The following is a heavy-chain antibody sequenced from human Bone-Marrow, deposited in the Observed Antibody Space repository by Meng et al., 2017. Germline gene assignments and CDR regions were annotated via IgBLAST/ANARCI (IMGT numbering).Heavy chain of an antibody. J-gene: IGHJ4*02. CDR3: ARTRYYYGSGRFDY. D-gene: IGHD3-10*01. CDR2: ISAYNGNT. Sequence: ASVKVSCKASGYTFTSYGISWARQAPGQGLEWMGWISAYNGNTNYAQKLQGRVTMTTDTSTSTAYMELRSLRSDDTAVYYCARTRYYYGSGRFDYWGQGTLVTVSS. V-gene: IGHV1-18*01. CDR1: GYTFTSYG.